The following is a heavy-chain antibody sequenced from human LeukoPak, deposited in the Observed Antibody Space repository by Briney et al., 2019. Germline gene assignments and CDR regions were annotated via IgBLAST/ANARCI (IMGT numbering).Heavy chain of an antibody. V-gene: IGHV3-15*01. CDR3: TAVLWFGELFADY. CDR2: IKSKTDGGTT. CDR1: GFTFSNAW. D-gene: IGHD3-10*01. J-gene: IGHJ4*02. Sequence: GGSLRLSCAASGFTFSNAWMSWVRQAPGKGLEWVGRIKSKTDGGTTDYAAPVKGRFTISRDDSKNTLYLQMNSLKTEDTAVYYCTAVLWFGELFADYWGQGTLVTVSS.